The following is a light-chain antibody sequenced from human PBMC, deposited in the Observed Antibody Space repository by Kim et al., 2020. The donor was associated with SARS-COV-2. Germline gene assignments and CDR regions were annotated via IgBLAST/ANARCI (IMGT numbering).Light chain of an antibody. CDR2: DAS. J-gene: IGKJ2*01. Sequence: PSTLSASVGDRVTITCRASKSISSWLAWYQQKPGKAPKLLIYDASSLESGVPSRFSGSGSGTEFTLTISSLQPDDFATYYCQHRRTFGQGTKLEI. CDR3: QHRRT. V-gene: IGKV1-5*01. CDR1: KSISSW.